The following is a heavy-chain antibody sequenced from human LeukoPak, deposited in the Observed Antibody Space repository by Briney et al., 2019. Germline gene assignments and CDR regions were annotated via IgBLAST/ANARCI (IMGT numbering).Heavy chain of an antibody. CDR1: GYTFTSYY. Sequence: ASVKVSCKASGYTFTSYYMHWVRQAPGQGLEWMGIINPSGGSTSYAQKFQGRVTMTRDMSTSTAYMELSSLRSEDTAVYYCARGYCSGGSCFNYDYWGQGTLVTVSS. J-gene: IGHJ4*02. D-gene: IGHD2-15*01. CDR2: INPSGGST. CDR3: ARGYCSGGSCFNYDY. V-gene: IGHV1-46*01.